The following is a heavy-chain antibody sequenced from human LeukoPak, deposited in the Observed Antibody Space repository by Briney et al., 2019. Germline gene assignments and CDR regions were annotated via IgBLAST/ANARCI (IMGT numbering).Heavy chain of an antibody. J-gene: IGHJ4*02. CDR2: MNPNSGNT. V-gene: IGHV1-8*03. D-gene: IGHD3-10*01. CDR3: ARGQYYYGSGSGDYFHY. CDR1: GYTFTSYD. Sequence: AASVKVSCKASGYTFTSYDINWVRQATGQGLEWMGWMNPNSGNTGYAQKFQGRVTITRNTSISTAYMELSSLRSEDTAVYYCARGQYYYGSGSGDYFHYWGQGTLVSVSS.